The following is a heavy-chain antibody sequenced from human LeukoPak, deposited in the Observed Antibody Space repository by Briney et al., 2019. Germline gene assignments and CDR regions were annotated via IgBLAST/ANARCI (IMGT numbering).Heavy chain of an antibody. V-gene: IGHV3-11*06. CDR1: GFTFSDYY. D-gene: IGHD3-3*01. CDR2: ISSSSSYI. CDR3: ARGTYDFWSGYWGNWFDP. J-gene: IGHJ5*02. Sequence: PGGSLRLSCEASGFTFSDYYMSWIRQAPGKGLEWVSYISSSSSYIYYADSVKGRFTISRDNAKNSLYLQMNSLRAEDTAVYYCARGTYDFWSGYWGNWFDPWGQGTLVTVSS.